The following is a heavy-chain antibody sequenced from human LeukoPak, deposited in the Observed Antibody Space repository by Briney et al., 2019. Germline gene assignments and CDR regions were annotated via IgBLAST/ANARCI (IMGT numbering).Heavy chain of an antibody. D-gene: IGHD5-18*01. CDR1: GGSISSYY. CDR3: ARDRNSYGYDY. J-gene: IGHJ4*02. Sequence: PSETLSLTCTVPGGSISSYYWSWIRQPPGKGREWIGYIYYSGSTNYNPSLKSRVTISVDTSKNQFSLKLSSVTAADTAVYYCARDRNSYGYDYWGQGTLVTVSS. V-gene: IGHV4-59*01. CDR2: IYYSGST.